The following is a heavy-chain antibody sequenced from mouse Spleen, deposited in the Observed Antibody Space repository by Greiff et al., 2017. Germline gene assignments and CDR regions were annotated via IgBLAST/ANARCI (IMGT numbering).Heavy chain of an antibody. CDR3: ARYGDYVDY. V-gene: IGHV1-50*01. J-gene: IGHJ2*01. CDR1: GYTFTSYW. CDR2: IDPSDSYT. D-gene: IGHD1-1*02. Sequence: QVQLKQPGAELVKPGASVKLSCKASGYTFTSYWMQWVKQRPGQGLEWIGEIDPSDSYTNYNQKFKGKATLTVDTSSSTAYMQLSSLTSEDSAVYYCARYGDYVDYWGQGTTLTVSS.